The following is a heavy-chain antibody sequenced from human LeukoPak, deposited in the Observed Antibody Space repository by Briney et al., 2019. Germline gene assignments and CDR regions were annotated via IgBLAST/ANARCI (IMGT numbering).Heavy chain of an antibody. D-gene: IGHD6-6*01. CDR2: ISWNSGSI. CDR3: AKGGSSSLYYMDV. J-gene: IGHJ6*03. V-gene: IGHV3-9*01. Sequence: GRSLRLSCAASGFTFDDYAMHWVRQAPGKGLEWVSGISWNSGSIGYADSVKGRFTISRDNAKNSLYLQMSSLRAEDTALYYCAKGGSSSLYYMDVWGKGTTVTVSS. CDR1: GFTFDDYA.